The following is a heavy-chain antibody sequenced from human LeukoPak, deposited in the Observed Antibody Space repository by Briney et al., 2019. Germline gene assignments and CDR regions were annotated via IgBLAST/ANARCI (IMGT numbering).Heavy chain of an antibody. J-gene: IGHJ5*02. V-gene: IGHV1-69*13. CDR3: ARAIDQSAILTVWFDP. CDR1: GGTFSSYA. D-gene: IGHD1-14*01. Sequence: GASVKVSCKASGGTFSSYAISWVRQAPGQGLEWMGGIIPIFGTANYAQKFQGRVTITADESTSTAYMELSSLRSEDTAVYYCARAIDQSAILTVWFDPWGQGTPVTVSS. CDR2: IIPIFGTA.